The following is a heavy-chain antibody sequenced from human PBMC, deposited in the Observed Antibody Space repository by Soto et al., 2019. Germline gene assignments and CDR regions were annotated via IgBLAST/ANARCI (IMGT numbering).Heavy chain of an antibody. J-gene: IGHJ6*02. CDR3: PRLQFYDFWSCSGPTGV. CDR1: GGSVSSGTYP. D-gene: IGHD3-3*01. V-gene: IGHV4-61*01. Sequence: SETLSLTCTVSGGSVSSGTYPWSWIRQSPGKGLEWIGYIFYTGSTNYNPSLKSRVTISGYTSKNQFSLKLTSVAAADTALYFCPRLQFYDFWSCSGPTGVGGQGTTVTVSS. CDR2: IFYTGST.